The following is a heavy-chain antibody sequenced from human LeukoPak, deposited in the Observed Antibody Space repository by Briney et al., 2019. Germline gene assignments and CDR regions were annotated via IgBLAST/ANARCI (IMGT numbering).Heavy chain of an antibody. D-gene: IGHD4-17*01. J-gene: IGHJ6*02. CDR1: GFTFSSYG. CDR3: AKDLRTVTTPCGMDV. Sequence: PGGFLRLSCAASGFTFSSYGMHWVRQAPGKGLEWVAVTSYDGSNKYYADSVKGRFTISRDNSKNTLYLQMNSLRAEDTAVYYCAKDLRTVTTPCGMDVWGQGTTVTVSS. CDR2: TSYDGSNK. V-gene: IGHV3-30*18.